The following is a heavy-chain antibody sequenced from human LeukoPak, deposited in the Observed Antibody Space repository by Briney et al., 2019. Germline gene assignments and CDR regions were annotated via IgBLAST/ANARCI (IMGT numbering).Heavy chain of an antibody. V-gene: IGHV4-59*08. D-gene: IGHD6-13*01. CDR3: ARSSSSWSSFDY. J-gene: IGHJ4*02. CDR1: GGSFSGYY. CDR2: IYYSGST. Sequence: SETLSLTCAVYGGSFSGYYWSWIRQPPGQGLEWIGYIYYSGSTNYNPSLKSRVTISVDTSKNQFSLKLSSVTAADTAVYYCARSSSSWSSFDYWGQGTLVTVSS.